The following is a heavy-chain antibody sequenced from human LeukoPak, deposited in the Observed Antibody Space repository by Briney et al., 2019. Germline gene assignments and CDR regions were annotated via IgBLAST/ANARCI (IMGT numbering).Heavy chain of an antibody. CDR2: ISTTGRTL. CDR3: ARGDDYGDTLVAY. Sequence: GGSLRLSCAASGFVFSGYEMNWVRQAPGKGLEWISSISTTGRTLNYADSVKGRFTISRDNAKNSLYLQMNSLSAEDTAVYYCARGDDYGDTLVAYWGQGTLVTVSS. D-gene: IGHD4-17*01. CDR1: GFVFSGYE. J-gene: IGHJ4*02. V-gene: IGHV3-48*03.